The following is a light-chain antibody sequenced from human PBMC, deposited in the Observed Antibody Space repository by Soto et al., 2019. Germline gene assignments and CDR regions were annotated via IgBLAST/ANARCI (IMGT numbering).Light chain of an antibody. CDR1: SSDVGGYNY. CDR3: CSYAGSSTWV. Sequence: QSALTQPRSVSGSPGQSVTISCTGTSSDVGGYNYVSWYQQHPGKAPKLIVYDVNKRPSGVPDRFSGSKSGNTASLTISGLQAGDEADYYCCSYAGSSTWVFGGGTKLTVL. CDR2: DVN. J-gene: IGLJ3*02. V-gene: IGLV2-11*01.